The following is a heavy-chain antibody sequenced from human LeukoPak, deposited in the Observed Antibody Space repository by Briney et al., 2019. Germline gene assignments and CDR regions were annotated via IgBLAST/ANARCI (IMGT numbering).Heavy chain of an antibody. CDR2: IKPKTDGETT. CDR3: ITPLPYSAQ. D-gene: IGHD2-21*01. J-gene: IGHJ4*02. V-gene: IGHV3-15*07. CDR1: GFTFSNAY. Sequence: GGSLRLSCAASGFTFSNAYMNWVRQAPGKGLEWVGRIKPKTDGETTEYAAPVKGRFSISRDDSRNMLYLQMNSLKTEDTAVYYCITPLPYSAQGGQGTLVTVSS.